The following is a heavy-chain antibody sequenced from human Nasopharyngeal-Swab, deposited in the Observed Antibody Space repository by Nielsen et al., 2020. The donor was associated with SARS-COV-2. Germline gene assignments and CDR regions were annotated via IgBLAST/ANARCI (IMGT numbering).Heavy chain of an antibody. CDR3: ARLGLPNAFDI. CDR1: GFTVSNKY. V-gene: IGHV3-53*01. D-gene: IGHD5-12*01. J-gene: IGHJ3*02. Sequence: GESLKISCAASGFTVSNKYMSWVRQAPGKGLGWVSVIYSGGNTYYADSVKGRFTISRDNSKNTLYLQMNSLRAEDTAEYYCARLGLPNAFDIWGQGTMVTVSS. CDR2: IYSGGNT.